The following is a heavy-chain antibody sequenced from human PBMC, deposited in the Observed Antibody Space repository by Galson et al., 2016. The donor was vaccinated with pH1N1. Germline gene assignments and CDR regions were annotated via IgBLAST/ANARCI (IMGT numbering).Heavy chain of an antibody. CDR2: IYPGDSDT. J-gene: IGHJ4*02. D-gene: IGHD1/OR15-1a*01. CDR1: GSSFKSYW. CDR3: ARRGINGTDF. Sequence: QSGAEVKKSGESLKISCKGSGSSFKSYWIAWVRQMPGKGLEWMGIIYPGDSDTRYSPSFLGQVIMSADKSISTAFLRWSSPNASDTAMYYCARRGINGTDFWGQGTLVTVSS. V-gene: IGHV5-51*01.